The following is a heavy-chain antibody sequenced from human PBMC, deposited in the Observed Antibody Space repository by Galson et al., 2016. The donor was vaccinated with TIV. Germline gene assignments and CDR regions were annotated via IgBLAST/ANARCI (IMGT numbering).Heavy chain of an antibody. CDR1: GFTFDDFD. CDR3: ARVASCGGTCYSFDS. Sequence: SLRLSCAASGFTFDDFDMAWVRQGPGRGLEWVSSVNWNGLGTSYADSVKGRLTISRYSAKNSLYLQMDSLGAEDTALHYRARVASCGGTCYSFDSWGQGTLVAVSS. D-gene: IGHD2-21*01. J-gene: IGHJ4*02. CDR2: VNWNGLGT. V-gene: IGHV3-20*04.